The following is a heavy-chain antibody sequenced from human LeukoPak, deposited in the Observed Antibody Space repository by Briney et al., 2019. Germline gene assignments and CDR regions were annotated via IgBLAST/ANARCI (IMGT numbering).Heavy chain of an antibody. D-gene: IGHD5-18*01. CDR2: IYYSGST. Sequence: SETLSLTCTVSGGSITNYYWSWIRQPPGKGLEWIGYIYYSGSTNYNPSLKSRVTLSVDTSRNQFSLRLSSVAAADTAVYYCARSPPGYGAFDIWGQGTMVTVSS. V-gene: IGHV4-59*01. J-gene: IGHJ3*02. CDR3: ARSPPGYGAFDI. CDR1: GGSITNYY.